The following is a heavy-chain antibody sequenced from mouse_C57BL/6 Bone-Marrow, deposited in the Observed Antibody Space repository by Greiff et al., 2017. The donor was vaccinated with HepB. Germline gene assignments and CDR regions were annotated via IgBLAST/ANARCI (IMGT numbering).Heavy chain of an antibody. CDR1: GFTFSNYW. V-gene: IGHV6-3*01. CDR2: IRLKSDNYAT. Sequence: EVKVEESGGGLVQPGGSMKLSCVASGFTFSNYWMNWVRQSPEKGLEWVAQIRLKSDNYATHYAESVKGRFTISRDDSKSSVYLQMNNLRAEDTGIYYCTQSSPWYFDVWGTGTTVTVSS. CDR3: TQSSPWYFDV. J-gene: IGHJ1*03. D-gene: IGHD1-1*01.